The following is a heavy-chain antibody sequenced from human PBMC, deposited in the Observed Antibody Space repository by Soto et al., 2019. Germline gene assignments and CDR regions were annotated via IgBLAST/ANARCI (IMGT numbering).Heavy chain of an antibody. CDR3: ARAHYSSSWLRYAFDI. D-gene: IGHD6-13*01. Sequence: QVQLVQSGAEVKKPGSSVKVSCKASGGTFSSYAISWVRQAPGQGLEWMGGIIPIFGTANYAQKFQGRVTITXXAXTTXAYMEMSSLRSEDTAVYYCARAHYSSSWLRYAFDIWGQGTMVTVSS. V-gene: IGHV1-69*05. CDR1: GGTFSSYA. CDR2: IIPIFGTA. J-gene: IGHJ3*02.